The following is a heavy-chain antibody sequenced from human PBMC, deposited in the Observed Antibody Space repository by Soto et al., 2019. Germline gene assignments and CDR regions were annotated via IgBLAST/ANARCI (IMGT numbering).Heavy chain of an antibody. Sequence: VGSLRLSFAASGFTFSSYAMSWVRQAPGKGLEWVSAISGSGGSTYYADSVKGRFTISRDNSKNTLYLQMNSLRAEDTAVYYCAKLGQYYYYGMDVWGQGTTVTVSS. CDR1: GFTFSSYA. CDR2: ISGSGGST. J-gene: IGHJ6*02. V-gene: IGHV3-23*01. CDR3: AKLGQYYYYGMDV. D-gene: IGHD3-16*01.